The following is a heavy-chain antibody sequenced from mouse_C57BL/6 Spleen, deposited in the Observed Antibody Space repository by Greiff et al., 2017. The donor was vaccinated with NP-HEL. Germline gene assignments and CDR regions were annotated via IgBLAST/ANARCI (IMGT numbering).Heavy chain of an antibody. V-gene: IGHV5-16*01. Sequence: EVQVVESEGGLVQPGSSMKLSCTASGFTFSDYYMAWVRQVPEKGLEWVANINYDGSSTYYLDSLKSRFIISRDNAKNILYLQMSSLKSEDTATYYCARGNLYDGYYPYAMDYWGQGTSVTVSS. CDR2: INYDGSST. CDR1: GFTFSDYY. D-gene: IGHD2-3*01. CDR3: ARGNLYDGYYPYAMDY. J-gene: IGHJ4*01.